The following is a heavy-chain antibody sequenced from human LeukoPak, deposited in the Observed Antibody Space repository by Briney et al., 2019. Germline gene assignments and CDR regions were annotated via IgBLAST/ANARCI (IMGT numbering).Heavy chain of an antibody. CDR1: GFTFSSYW. CDR2: IKQDGSEK. CDR3: ARTRYYYDSSGYFDY. J-gene: IGHJ4*02. V-gene: IGHV3-7*01. Sequence: PGGSLRLSCAASGFTFSSYWMSWVRQAPGKGLEWVANIKQDGSEKYYVDSVKGRFTISRDNAKNSLYLQMNSLRAEDTAVYYCARTRYYYDSSGYFDYWGQGTLDTVSS. D-gene: IGHD3-22*01.